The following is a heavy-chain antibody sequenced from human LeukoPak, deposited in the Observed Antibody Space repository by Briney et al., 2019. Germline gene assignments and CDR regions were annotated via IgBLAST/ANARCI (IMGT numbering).Heavy chain of an antibody. V-gene: IGHV1-46*01. CDR3: ARGRGGRIAAAASPSGY. D-gene: IGHD6-13*01. CDR1: GYTFTSYY. J-gene: IGHJ4*02. CDR2: INPSGGST. Sequence: ASVKVSCKASGYTFTSYYMHWVRQAPGQGLEWMGIINPSGGSTSYAQKFQGRVTMTRDTSTCTVYMELSSLRSEDTAVYYCARGRGGRIAAAASPSGYWGQGTLVTVSS.